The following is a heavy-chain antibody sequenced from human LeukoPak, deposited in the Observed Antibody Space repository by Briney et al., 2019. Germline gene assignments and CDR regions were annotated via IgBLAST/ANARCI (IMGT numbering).Heavy chain of an antibody. J-gene: IGHJ4*02. V-gene: IGHV4-61*01. CDR2: IYYSGST. Sequence: KPSETLSLTCTVSGGSVSSGSYYWSWIRQPPGKGLEWIGYIYYSGSTNYNPSLKSRVTISVDTSKNQFSLKLSSVTAADTAVYYCARAYGLELLRYYFDYWGQGTLVTVSP. CDR3: ARAYGLELLRYYFDY. CDR1: GGSVSSGSYY. D-gene: IGHD1-7*01.